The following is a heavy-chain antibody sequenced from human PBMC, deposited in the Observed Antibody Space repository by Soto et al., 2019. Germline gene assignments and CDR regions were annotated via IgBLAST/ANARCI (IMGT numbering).Heavy chain of an antibody. D-gene: IGHD3-9*01. J-gene: IGHJ4*02. Sequence: GASVKVSCKASGYTFTSCGISWVRQAPGQGLEWMGWISAYNGNTNYAQKLQGRVTMTTDTSTSTAYMELRSLRSDDTAVYYCARGATYYDILTGYHDPHSTSPLFDYWGQGTLVTVSS. CDR2: ISAYNGNT. CDR1: GYTFTSCG. CDR3: ARGATYYDILTGYHDPHSTSPLFDY. V-gene: IGHV1-18*01.